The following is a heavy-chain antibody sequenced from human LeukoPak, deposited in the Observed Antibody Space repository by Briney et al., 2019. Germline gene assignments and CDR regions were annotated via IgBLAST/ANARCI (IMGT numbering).Heavy chain of an antibody. CDR3: ARGLATVTRGPWFDP. Sequence: PSETLSLTCAVYGGSFSGYYWSWIRQPPGKGLEWIGEINHSGSTNYNPSLKSRVTISVDTSKNQFSLKLSSVTAADTAVYYCARGLATVTRGPWFDPWGQGTLVTVSS. J-gene: IGHJ5*02. CDR1: GGSFSGYY. V-gene: IGHV4-34*01. CDR2: INHSGST. D-gene: IGHD4-17*01.